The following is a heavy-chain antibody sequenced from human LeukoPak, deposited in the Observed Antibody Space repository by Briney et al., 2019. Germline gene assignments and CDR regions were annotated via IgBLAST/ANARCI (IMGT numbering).Heavy chain of an antibody. CDR1: GYTFTGYY. V-gene: IGHV1-2*02. Sequence: ASVKDSCKASGYTFTGYYMHWVRQAPGQGLEWMGWINPNSGGTNYAQKFQGRVTMTRDTSISTAYMELSRLRSDDTAVYYCARDLFIAAAQTDYLGEGRLVTVSS. J-gene: IGHJ4*02. CDR2: INPNSGGT. D-gene: IGHD6-13*01. CDR3: ARDLFIAAAQTDY.